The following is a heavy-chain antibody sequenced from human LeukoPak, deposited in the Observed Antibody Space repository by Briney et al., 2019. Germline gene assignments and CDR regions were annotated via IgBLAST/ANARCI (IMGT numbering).Heavy chain of an antibody. Sequence: GGSLRLSCVASGFTFTNAWMSWVRRAPGKGLEWVGQIKSKTDGGTTDYAAPVKGRFTISRDDSKNTLYLQMNSLKTEDTAVYYCTTDGGTYSYGYLNYWGQGTLVTVSS. CDR3: TTDGGTYSYGYLNY. CDR1: GFTFTNAW. V-gene: IGHV3-15*01. J-gene: IGHJ4*02. CDR2: IKSKTDGGTT. D-gene: IGHD5-18*01.